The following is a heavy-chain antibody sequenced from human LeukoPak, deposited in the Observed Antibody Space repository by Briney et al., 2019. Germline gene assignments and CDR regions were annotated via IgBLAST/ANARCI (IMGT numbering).Heavy chain of an antibody. CDR2: IYYSGST. Sequence: SETLSLTCTVSGGSISSSSYYWGWIRQPPGKGLEWIGSIYYSGSTSYNPSLKSRVTISVDTSKNQFSLKLSSVTAADTAVYYCARLPTITFFDYWGQGTLVTVSS. CDR3: ARLPTITFFDY. V-gene: IGHV4-39*01. J-gene: IGHJ4*02. CDR1: GGSISSSSYY. D-gene: IGHD5-12*01.